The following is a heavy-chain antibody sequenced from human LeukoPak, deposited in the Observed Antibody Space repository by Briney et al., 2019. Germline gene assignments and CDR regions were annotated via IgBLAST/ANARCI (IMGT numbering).Heavy chain of an antibody. CDR2: IYYSGST. V-gene: IGHV4-39*01. CDR3: ASLRGSYYGGDYFDY. J-gene: IGHJ4*02. Sequence: SETLSLTCTVSGGSISSYYWSWIRQPPGKGLEWIGSIYYSGSTYYNPSLKSRVTISVDTSKNQFSLKLSSVTAADTAVYYCASLRGSYYGGDYFDYWGQGTLVTVSS. CDR1: GGSISSYY. D-gene: IGHD1-26*01.